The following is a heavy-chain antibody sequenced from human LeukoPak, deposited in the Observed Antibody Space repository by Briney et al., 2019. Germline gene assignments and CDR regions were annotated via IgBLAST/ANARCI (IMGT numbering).Heavy chain of an antibody. Sequence: GSLRLSCAASGFTFSSYAMSWVRQASGKGLEWVSAISGSGGSTYYADSVKGRFTISRDNSKNTLYLQMNSLRAEDTAVYYCAKSTKFSHYYMDVWGKGTTVTVSS. V-gene: IGHV3-23*01. CDR2: ISGSGGST. CDR3: AKSTKFSHYYMDV. J-gene: IGHJ6*03. CDR1: GFTFSSYA. D-gene: IGHD2/OR15-2a*01.